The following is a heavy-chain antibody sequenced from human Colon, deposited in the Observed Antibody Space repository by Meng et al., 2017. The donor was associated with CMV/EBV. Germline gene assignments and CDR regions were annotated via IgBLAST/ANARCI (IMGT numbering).Heavy chain of an antibody. D-gene: IGHD2-2*01. CDR3: AKELRVPAEVYGMDV. J-gene: IGHJ6*02. Sequence: GESLKISCAASGFTVSGNYMSWVRQAPGKGLEWVSVFYSGGGTYYADSEKGRFIISRDNSKNTVYLQMNSLRTEDAAMYYCAKELRVPAEVYGMDVWGQGTTVTVSS. V-gene: IGHV3-66*01. CDR2: FYSGGGT. CDR1: GFTVSGNY.